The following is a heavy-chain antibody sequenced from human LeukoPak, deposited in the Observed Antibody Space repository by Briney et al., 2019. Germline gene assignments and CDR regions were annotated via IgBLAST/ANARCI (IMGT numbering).Heavy chain of an antibody. J-gene: IGHJ4*02. V-gene: IGHV3-74*01. CDR2: ITSDGTST. CDR1: GFTFNSHW. CDR3: ARVPTRLPVHYPYFDY. Sequence: GGSLRLSCAASGFTFNSHWMHWVRQAPGKGVVWVSRITSDGTSTIYANSVKGRFTISRDNAKNALYLQMNRLRAEDTAVYYCARVPTRLPVHYPYFDYWGQGALVTVSS. D-gene: IGHD6-6*01.